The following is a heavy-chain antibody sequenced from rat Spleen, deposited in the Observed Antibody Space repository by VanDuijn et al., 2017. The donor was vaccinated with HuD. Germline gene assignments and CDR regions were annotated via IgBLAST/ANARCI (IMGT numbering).Heavy chain of an antibody. CDR2: ISSGGTT. V-gene: IGHV2S8*01. J-gene: IGHJ2*01. Sequence: QVQLKESGPDLVQPSQTLSLTCTVSGFSLSNYGVSGVRQPPGKGLDWIAAISSGGTTYYNSVFKSRLSISRDTSKSQVFFKMNSLQTEDTAMYFCARSYYGYTHYFNYWGQGVMVTVSS. D-gene: IGHD1-7*01. CDR1: GFSLSNYG. CDR3: ARSYYGYTHYFNY.